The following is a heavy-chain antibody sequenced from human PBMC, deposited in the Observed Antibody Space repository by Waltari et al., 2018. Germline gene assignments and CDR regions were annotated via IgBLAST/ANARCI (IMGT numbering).Heavy chain of an antibody. J-gene: IGHJ4*02. CDR1: GYTFTGYA. Sequence: LVQSGAEVKKPGASVKVSCKASGYTFTGYAILWVRPAPGQGLEWRGRINPQNVDTHYAQKLQGRVAMTTDTSTNTAFMELHSLRSDETAVYYCLRDSSGSHFDYWGQGTLVTVSS. V-gene: IGHV1-2*06. D-gene: IGHD3-22*01. CDR2: INPQNVDT. CDR3: LRDSSGSHFDY.